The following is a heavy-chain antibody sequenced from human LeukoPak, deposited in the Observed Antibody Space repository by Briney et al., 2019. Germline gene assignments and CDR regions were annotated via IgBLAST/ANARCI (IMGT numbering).Heavy chain of an antibody. D-gene: IGHD5-24*01. V-gene: IGHV4-39*07. CDR2: IYYSGST. J-gene: IGHJ3*02. CDR1: GGSISSSSYY. CDR3: ARVATSRRDDAFDI. Sequence: SETLSLTCTVSGGSISSSSYYWGWIRQPPGKGLEWIGSIYYSGSTYYNPSLKSRVTISVDTSKNQFSLKLSSVTAADTAVYYCARVATSRRDDAFDIWGRGTMVTVSS.